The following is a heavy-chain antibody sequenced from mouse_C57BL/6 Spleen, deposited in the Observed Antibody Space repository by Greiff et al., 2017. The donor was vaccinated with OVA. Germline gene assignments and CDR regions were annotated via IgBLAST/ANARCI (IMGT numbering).Heavy chain of an antibody. CDR1: GYSFTGYF. CDR3: ARSPITTDRDY. CDR2: INPYNGDT. D-gene: IGHD1-1*01. J-gene: IGHJ2*01. V-gene: IGHV1-20*01. Sequence: DVQLQESGPELVKPGDSVKISCKASGYSFTGYFMNWVMQSHGKSLEWIGRINPYNGDTFYNQKFKGKATLTVDKSSSTAHMELRSLTSEDSAVDYCARSPITTDRDYGGQGTTLTVSS.